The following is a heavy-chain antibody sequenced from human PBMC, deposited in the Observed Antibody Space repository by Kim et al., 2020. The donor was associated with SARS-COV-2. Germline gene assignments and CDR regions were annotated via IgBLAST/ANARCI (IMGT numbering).Heavy chain of an antibody. CDR2: ISYDGSNK. Sequence: GGSLRLSCAASGFTFSSYGMHWVRQAPGKGLEWVAVISYDGSNKYYADSVKGRFTISRDNSKNTLYLQMNSLRAEDTAVYYCAKDGSYGAMDVWGQGTTVTVSS. CDR1: GFTFSSYG. J-gene: IGHJ6*02. V-gene: IGHV3-30*18. CDR3: AKDGSYGAMDV. D-gene: IGHD4-17*01.